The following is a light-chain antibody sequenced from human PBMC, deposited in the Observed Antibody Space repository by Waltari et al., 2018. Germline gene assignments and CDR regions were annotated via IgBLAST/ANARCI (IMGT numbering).Light chain of an antibody. CDR2: AAS. V-gene: IGKV3-15*01. Sequence: EIVMTQSPIILSVSPGERATLSCRASHSVGTHLAWYQQRPGQPPRLVIFAASTRATGVPGRFSGSGSGTEFTLTISSLQSEDFAVYYCQQYNDWPLTFGGGT. J-gene: IGKJ4*01. CDR1: HSVGTH. CDR3: QQYNDWPLT.